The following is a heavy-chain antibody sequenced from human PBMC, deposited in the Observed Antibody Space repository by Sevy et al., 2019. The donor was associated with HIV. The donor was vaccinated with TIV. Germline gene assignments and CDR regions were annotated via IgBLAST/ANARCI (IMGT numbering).Heavy chain of an antibody. CDR2: ITRNSYESYGGTT. CDR3: ARGLATADTPEYYFDS. J-gene: IGHJ4*02. D-gene: IGHD5-12*01. Sequence: GGSLRLSCTTSGFIVDDYAMSWFRQAPGKGLEWVAFITRNSYESYGGTTDYAASVKGRFIISRDDSKSIAYLQMNSLKTEDTAVYYCARGLATADTPEYYFDSWGQGTLVTVSS. V-gene: IGHV3-49*03. CDR1: GFIVDDYA.